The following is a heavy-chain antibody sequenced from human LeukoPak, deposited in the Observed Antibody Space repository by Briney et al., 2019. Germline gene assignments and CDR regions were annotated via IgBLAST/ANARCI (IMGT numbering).Heavy chain of an antibody. CDR1: GGSISSYY. V-gene: IGHV4-59*08. D-gene: IGHD2-2*01. CDR3: ARASSTSLYFDY. CDR2: IYYSGST. Sequence: SETLSLTCTVSGGSISSYYWSWIRQPPGKGLEWIGYIYYSGSTYYNPSLKSRVTISVDTSKNQFSLKLSSVTAADTAVYYCARASSTSLYFDYWGQGTLVTVSS. J-gene: IGHJ4*02.